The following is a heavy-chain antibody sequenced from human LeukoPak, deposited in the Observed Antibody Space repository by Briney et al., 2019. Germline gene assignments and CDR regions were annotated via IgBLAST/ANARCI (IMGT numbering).Heavy chain of an antibody. V-gene: IGHV1-2*02. Sequence: ASVKVSCKASGYTFTGYYMHWVRQAPGQGLEWMGWINPNSGGTNYAQKFQGRVAMTRDTSISTAYMELSRLRSDDTAVYYCARDQVWAVRGGNYYHYGMDVWGQGTTVTVSS. D-gene: IGHD3-10*01. CDR3: ARDQVWAVRGGNYYHYGMDV. J-gene: IGHJ6*02. CDR2: INPNSGGT. CDR1: GYTFTGYY.